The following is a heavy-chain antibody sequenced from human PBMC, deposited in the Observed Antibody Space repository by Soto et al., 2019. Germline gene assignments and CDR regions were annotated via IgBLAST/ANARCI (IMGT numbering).Heavy chain of an antibody. CDR3: ARDQRFGELAITEYYFDY. Sequence: GPSVKVSCKASGYTFTSYGISWVRQAPGQGLEWMGWISAYNGNTNYAQKLQGRVTTTTDTSTSTAYMELRSLRSDDTAVYYCARDQRFGELAITEYYFDYWGQGTLVTVSS. CDR2: ISAYNGNT. J-gene: IGHJ4*02. V-gene: IGHV1-18*01. CDR1: GYTFTSYG. D-gene: IGHD3-10*01.